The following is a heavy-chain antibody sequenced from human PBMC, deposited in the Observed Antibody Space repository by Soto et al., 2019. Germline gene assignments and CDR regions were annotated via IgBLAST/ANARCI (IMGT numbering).Heavy chain of an antibody. V-gene: IGHV3-21*01. CDR1: GFTFSSYS. CDR2: ISRSSSYI. Sequence: EVQLVESGGGLVKPGGSLRLSCAASGFTFSSYSMNWVRQAPGKGLEWVSSISRSSSYIYYADSVKGRFTISRDNAKNSRYLQMHSLRAEDTDVYYCARDQQLEWLLYGDKRYYFDYWGQGTLVTVSS. D-gene: IGHD3-3*01. CDR3: ARDQQLEWLLYGDKRYYFDY. J-gene: IGHJ4*02.